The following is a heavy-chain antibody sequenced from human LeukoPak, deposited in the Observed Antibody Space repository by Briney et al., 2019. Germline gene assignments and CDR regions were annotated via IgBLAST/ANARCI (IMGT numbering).Heavy chain of an antibody. CDR3: ASYYGSGTYSGYVDY. CDR2: IYYSGST. D-gene: IGHD3-10*01. V-gene: IGHV4-39*01. CDR1: GGSISSNNYY. Sequence: SETLSLTCTVSGGSISSNNYYWGWIRQPPGKGLEWIGSIYYSGSTYNNPSLKSRVTISVDTTKNQFSLKLTSVTAADTAVYYCASYYGSGTYSGYVDYWGQGTLVTV. J-gene: IGHJ4*02.